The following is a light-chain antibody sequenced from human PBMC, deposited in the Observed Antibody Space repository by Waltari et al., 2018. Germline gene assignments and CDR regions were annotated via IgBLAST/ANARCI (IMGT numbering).Light chain of an antibody. V-gene: IGLV1-40*01. J-gene: IGLJ2*01. Sequence: QSVLTQPPSVSGAPGQRVTISCSGSSSNIGAHYDVPWYQQFPGTAPKLRIYANTNRPSGVPDRFSASKSGTSASLAITGLQAEDEAEYFCQSYDLSLGGSVVFGGGTKLTVL. CDR2: ANT. CDR1: SSNIGAHYD. CDR3: QSYDLSLGGSVV.